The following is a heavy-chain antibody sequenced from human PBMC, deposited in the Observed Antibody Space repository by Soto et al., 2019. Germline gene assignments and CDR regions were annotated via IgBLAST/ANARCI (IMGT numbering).Heavy chain of an antibody. J-gene: IGHJ4*02. Sequence: QVQLQQWGAGLLKPSETLSLTCTVNGGSLTGYYWSWIRQPPGKGLEWIGEVKDGGSTNYSPSLRGRVSISADTSKNHFSLRLNSVTAADTAGYFCARGQEGIVATHWDQGALVTASS. CDR1: GGSLTGYY. CDR3: ARGQEGIVATH. V-gene: IGHV4-34*01. D-gene: IGHD5-12*01. CDR2: VKDGGST.